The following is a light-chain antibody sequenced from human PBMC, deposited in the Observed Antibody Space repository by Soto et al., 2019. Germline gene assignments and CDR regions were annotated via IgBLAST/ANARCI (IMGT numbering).Light chain of an antibody. J-gene: IGLJ1*01. CDR3: QSYDSSLSGSEV. V-gene: IGLV1-40*01. CDR2: GNG. CDR1: SSNIGAGHD. Sequence: QSVLTQPPSVSGAPGQRVTTSCTGSSSNIGAGHDVHWYQQLPGTAPKLLIYGNGNRPSGVPDRFSGSKSGTSASLAITGLQAEDEADYYCQSYDSSLSGSEVFGTGTKLTVL.